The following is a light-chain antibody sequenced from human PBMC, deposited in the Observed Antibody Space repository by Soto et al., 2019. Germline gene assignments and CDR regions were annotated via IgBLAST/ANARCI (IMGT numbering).Light chain of an antibody. J-gene: IGLJ1*01. CDR1: SSDVGGYNY. CDR3: NSYTSKSTGV. V-gene: IGLV2-14*01. Sequence: QSALTQPASVSGSPGQSITISCTGTSSDVGGYNYVSWYQQHPGKAPKLIIYEVSNRPSGVSNPFSGSKSGNTASLTNSGLQAEDEADYYCNSYTSKSTGVFGTGTKVTVL. CDR2: EVS.